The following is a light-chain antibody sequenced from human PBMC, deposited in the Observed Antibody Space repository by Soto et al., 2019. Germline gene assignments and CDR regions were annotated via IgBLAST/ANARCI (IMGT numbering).Light chain of an antibody. V-gene: IGLV2-8*01. CDR3: KSYAVSNPYV. CDR2: EVV. CDR1: KSDIGVYDF. Sequence: QSVLTQPPSASGSPGQSVTISCTGTKSDIGVYDFVSWYQHHPGKAPRLIIYEVVQRPSGVPDRFSGSKSGNTASLTVSGLQAADEAYYFCKSYAVSNPYVFGSGTKLTVL. J-gene: IGLJ1*01.